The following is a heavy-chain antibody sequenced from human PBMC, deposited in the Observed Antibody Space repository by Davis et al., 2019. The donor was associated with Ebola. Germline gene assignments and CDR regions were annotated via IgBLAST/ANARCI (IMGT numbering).Heavy chain of an antibody. CDR1: GFSISRYW. CDR2: IKSDGTTI. CDR3: ARDGENYNDLDY. J-gene: IGHJ4*02. V-gene: IGHV3-74*03. D-gene: IGHD3-10*01. Sequence: HTGGSLRLSCAVSGFSISRYWMHWVRHAPEPGLVLVSRIKSDGTTISYADSVKGRFTIYRDNAKNTLFLQMNSLRAEDTAVYYCARDGENYNDLDYWGQGTLVTVSS.